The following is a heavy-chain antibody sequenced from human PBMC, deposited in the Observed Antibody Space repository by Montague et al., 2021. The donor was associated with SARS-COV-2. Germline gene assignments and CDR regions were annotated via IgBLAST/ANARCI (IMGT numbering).Heavy chain of an antibody. V-gene: IGHV4-31*03. Sequence: TLSLTCTVSGGSISSGGYYWSWIRQHPGKGLEWIGYIYYSGSTYYNPSLKSRVTISVDTSKNQFSLKLSSVTAADTAVYYCARVRTTMIIVVTYFDYWGQGTLVTVSS. CDR3: ARVRTTMIIVVTYFDY. J-gene: IGHJ4*02. D-gene: IGHD3-22*01. CDR1: GGSISSGGYY. CDR2: IYYSGST.